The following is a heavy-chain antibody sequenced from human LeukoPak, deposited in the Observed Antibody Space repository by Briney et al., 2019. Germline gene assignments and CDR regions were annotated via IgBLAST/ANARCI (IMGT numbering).Heavy chain of an antibody. CDR1: GFTSSSYG. V-gene: IGHV3-33*06. CDR2: IWYDGSNK. D-gene: IGHD3-22*01. Sequence: PGRSLRLSCAASGFTSSSYGMHWVRQAPGKGLEWVAVIWYDGSNKYYADSVKGRFTISRDNSKNTLYLQMNSLRAEDTAVYYCAKGFGYDSSGYQVRWGQGTLVTVSS. CDR3: AKGFGYDSSGYQVR. J-gene: IGHJ4*02.